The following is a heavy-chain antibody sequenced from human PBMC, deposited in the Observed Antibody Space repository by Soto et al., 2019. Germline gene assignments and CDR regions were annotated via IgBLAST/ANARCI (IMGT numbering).Heavy chain of an antibody. CDR2: IISSSSYI. CDR1: GFTFSSYS. Sequence: EVQLVESGGGLVKPGGSLRLSCAASGFTFSSYSMNWVRQAPGKGLEWVSSIISSSSYIYYADSVKGRFTISRDNAKNSLYLQLNSRRAEDTAVYYCARVVDYYVLYYYYGMDGLGQGTTVTVSS. D-gene: IGHD3-10*02. V-gene: IGHV3-21*06. J-gene: IGHJ6*02. CDR3: ARVVDYYVLYYYYGMDG.